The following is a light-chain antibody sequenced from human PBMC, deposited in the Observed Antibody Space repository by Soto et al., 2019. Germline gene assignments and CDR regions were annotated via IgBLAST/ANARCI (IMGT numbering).Light chain of an antibody. V-gene: IGKV2-28*01. CDR2: LGS. CDR3: LQSQQIPLT. Sequence: DIVMTQSPLSLPVTPGEPASISCRSSQSLVFSNGYNYLDWYLQRPGQSPQLLIYLGSNRASGVPDRFSGSGSGTDFTLKISRVEAEDVGVYYCLQSQQIPLTFGGGTKVEIK. J-gene: IGKJ4*01. CDR1: QSLVFSNGYNY.